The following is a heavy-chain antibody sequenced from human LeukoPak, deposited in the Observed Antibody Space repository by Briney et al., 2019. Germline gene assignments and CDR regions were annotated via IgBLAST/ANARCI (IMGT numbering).Heavy chain of an antibody. V-gene: IGHV1-2*02. J-gene: IGHJ4*02. CDR2: MNPNSGGT. CDR1: GYTFTGYY. D-gene: IGHD6-13*01. Sequence: ASVKVSCKASGYTFTGYYMHWVRQAPGQGLEWMGWMNPNSGGTHYAQKFQGRVTMTRDTSTSTVYMELSSLRSEDTAVYYCARHIAAAGSHFDYWGQGTLVTVSS. CDR3: ARHIAAAGSHFDY.